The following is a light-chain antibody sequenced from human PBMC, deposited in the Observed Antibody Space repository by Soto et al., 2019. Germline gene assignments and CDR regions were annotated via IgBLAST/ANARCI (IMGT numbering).Light chain of an antibody. CDR2: RAS. Sequence: ILLTQSQCTLSLSPGLRSTLACRASQSVSSNLAWYQQKPGQAPRILIFRASTRATGVPARFSGSGSGTEFTLTISSLEPEDFAVYYCQQRAGSSTLGQGTRLEIK. V-gene: IGKV3-15*01. CDR1: QSVSSN. CDR3: QQRAGSST. J-gene: IGKJ5*01.